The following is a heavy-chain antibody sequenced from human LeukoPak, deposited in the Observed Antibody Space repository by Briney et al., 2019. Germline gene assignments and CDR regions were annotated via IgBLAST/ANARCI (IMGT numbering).Heavy chain of an antibody. V-gene: IGHV1-8*01. J-gene: IGHJ3*02. CDR2: MDGNSGKT. CDR3: ARLYYYASSGYDALDI. CDR1: GYTFTSYD. D-gene: IGHD3-22*01. Sequence: ASVKVSFKTSGYTFTSYDINWVRQVTGQGLEWVGGMDGNSGKTAYAQNFLGRVTITRNTSISTAYMELSSLRSEDTAVYYCARLYYYASSGYDALDISGQGTMVAVSS.